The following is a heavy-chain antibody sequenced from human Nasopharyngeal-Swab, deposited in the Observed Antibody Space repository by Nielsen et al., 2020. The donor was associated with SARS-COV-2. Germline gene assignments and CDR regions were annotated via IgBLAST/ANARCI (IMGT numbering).Heavy chain of an antibody. CDR2: ISSSSSYI. V-gene: IGHV3-21*01. Sequence: GESLKISCAASGFTFSSYSLNLVRHAPGKGLELVSSISSSSSYIYYADSVKGRFTISRDNAKNSLYLQMNSLRAEDTAVYYCARGQYCSSTSCYARGYYYYYGMDVWGQGTTVTVSS. CDR3: ARGQYCSSTSCYARGYYYYYGMDV. CDR1: GFTFSSYS. J-gene: IGHJ6*02. D-gene: IGHD2-2*01.